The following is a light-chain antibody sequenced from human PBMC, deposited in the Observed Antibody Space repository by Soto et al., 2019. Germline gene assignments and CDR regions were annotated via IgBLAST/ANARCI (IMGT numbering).Light chain of an antibody. Sequence: QAVVTQEHSLTVSPGGTVTLTCGSSTGAVTSGHYPYWFQQKPGQGPRTLIYDTSNKHSWTPARFSGSLLGDKAALTLSGAQPEDEAEYHCLLSYSGPLVFGGGTKLTVL. J-gene: IGLJ2*01. V-gene: IGLV7-46*01. CDR3: LLSYSGPLV. CDR1: TGAVTSGHY. CDR2: DTS.